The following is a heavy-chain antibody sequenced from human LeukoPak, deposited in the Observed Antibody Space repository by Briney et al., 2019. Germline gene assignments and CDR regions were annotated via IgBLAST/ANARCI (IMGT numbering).Heavy chain of an antibody. V-gene: IGHV3-33*01. CDR3: ARDLGRNSGYDLFDH. D-gene: IGHD5-12*01. J-gene: IGHJ4*02. CDR2: IWYDGSNK. CDR1: GFTFSSYG. Sequence: GGSLRLSCAASGFTFSSYGMHWVRQAPGKGLEWVAVIWYDGSNKYYADSVKGRFTISRDNAKNSLYLQMNSLRAEDTAVYYCARDLGRNSGYDLFDHWGQGTLVTVSS.